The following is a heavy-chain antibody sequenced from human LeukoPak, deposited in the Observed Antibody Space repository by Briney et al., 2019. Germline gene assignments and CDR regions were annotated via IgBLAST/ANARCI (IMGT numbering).Heavy chain of an antibody. CDR1: GFTFSSYG. D-gene: IGHD3-16*02. J-gene: IGHJ4*02. CDR3: AKDRGRLGELSSY. CDR2: ISYDGSNK. Sequence: GGSLRRSCAASGFTFSSYGMHWVRQAPGKGLEWVAVISYDGSNKYYADSVKGRFTISRDNSKNTLYLQMNSLRAEDTAVYYCAKDRGRLGELSSYWGQGTLVTVSS. V-gene: IGHV3-30*18.